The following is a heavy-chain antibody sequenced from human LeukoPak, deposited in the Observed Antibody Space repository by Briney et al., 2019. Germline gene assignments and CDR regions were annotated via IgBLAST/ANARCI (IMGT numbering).Heavy chain of an antibody. Sequence: PSETLSLTCTVSGDSISSGYYYWSWIRQPPGKGLEWIGYIYHSGSTYYNPSLKSRVTISVDRSKNQFSLKLSSVTAADTAVYYCARDGPRILSGHGFDPWGQGTLVAVSS. CDR2: IYHSGST. CDR1: GDSISSGYYY. V-gene: IGHV4-30-2*01. J-gene: IGHJ5*02. CDR3: ARDGPRILSGHGFDP. D-gene: IGHD2-15*01.